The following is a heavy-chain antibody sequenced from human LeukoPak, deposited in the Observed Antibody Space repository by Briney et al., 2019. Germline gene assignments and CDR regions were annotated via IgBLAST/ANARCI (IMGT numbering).Heavy chain of an antibody. D-gene: IGHD6-19*01. CDR2: IIPVLGRT. V-gene: IGHV1-69*04. CDR1: GGTFSSHG. Sequence: SVKVSCTVSGGTFSSHGISWVRQAPGQGLEWMGRIIPVLGRTDYAQNFQGRFTITADKSTTTAYMELNSLASEDTAVYFCARTITMAGLDHWGQGTLVTVSS. CDR3: ARTITMAGLDH. J-gene: IGHJ1*01.